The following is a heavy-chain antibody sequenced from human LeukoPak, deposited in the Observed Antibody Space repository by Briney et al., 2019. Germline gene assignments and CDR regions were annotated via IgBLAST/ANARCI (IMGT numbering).Heavy chain of an antibody. J-gene: IGHJ4*02. CDR3: ARAGYYYNSSGYILDY. CDR2: ISSSGSTI. D-gene: IGHD3-22*01. Sequence: GGSLRLSCAASGFTFSSYEMNRVRQAPGKGLEWVSYISSSGSTIYYADSVKGRFTISRDNAKNSLYLQMNSLRAEDTAVYYCARAGYYYNSSGYILDYWGQGTLVTVSS. V-gene: IGHV3-48*03. CDR1: GFTFSSYE.